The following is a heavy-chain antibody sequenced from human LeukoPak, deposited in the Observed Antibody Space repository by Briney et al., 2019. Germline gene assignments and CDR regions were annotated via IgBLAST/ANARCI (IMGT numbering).Heavy chain of an antibody. Sequence: GGSLRLSCAASGLTFINAWMTWVRQAPGKGLEWVGRIQSTTDGATPDYATPVKGRFTISRDDSKNTLYLQMNSLKTEDTAVYYCTSGVGTLDYWGQGALVTVSS. V-gene: IGHV3-15*01. D-gene: IGHD1-14*01. CDR3: TSGVGTLDY. CDR2: IQSTTDGATP. CDR1: GLTFINAW. J-gene: IGHJ4*02.